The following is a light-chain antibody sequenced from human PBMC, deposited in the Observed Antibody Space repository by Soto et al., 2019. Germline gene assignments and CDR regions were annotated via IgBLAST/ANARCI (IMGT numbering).Light chain of an antibody. CDR2: DVS. CDR3: CSYAGGHTWV. V-gene: IGLV2-11*01. CDR1: SSDVGDYDF. Sequence: QSALTQPPSVSGSPGQSVTISSTGTSSDVGDYDFVSWYHQHPGKVPKVIIYDVSERPSGVPDRFSGSKSGNTASLTISGLQAEDEAVYYCCSYAGGHTWVFGGGTQLTVL. J-gene: IGLJ7*01.